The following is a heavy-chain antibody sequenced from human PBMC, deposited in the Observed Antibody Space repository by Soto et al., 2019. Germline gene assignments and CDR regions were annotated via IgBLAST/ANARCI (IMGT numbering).Heavy chain of an antibody. CDR3: ARDREAGYNFYYGMDV. V-gene: IGHV4-4*07. D-gene: IGHD6-19*01. CDR2: IYTSASI. J-gene: IGHJ6*02. Sequence: SETLSLTCSVSGAGINTYSWTWIRQPAGKGLEWIGRIYTSASINYNPSLKGRVTLSVDTSTNQVSLRLASVTAADTAIYYCARDREAGYNFYYGMDVWGQGTTVTVSS. CDR1: GAGINTYS.